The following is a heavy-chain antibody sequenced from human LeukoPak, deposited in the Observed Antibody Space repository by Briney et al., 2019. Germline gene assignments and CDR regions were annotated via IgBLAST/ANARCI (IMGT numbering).Heavy chain of an antibody. CDR1: GFTFSSYS. CDR3: ARDLGRGYSNFRYYFDY. CDR2: ISSSSSTI. D-gene: IGHD4-11*01. V-gene: IGHV3-48*01. Sequence: PGGSLRLSCAASGFTFSSYSMNWVRQAPGKGLEWVSYISSSSSTIYYADSVKGRFTISRDNAKNSLYLQMNSLRAEDTAVYYCARDLGRGYSNFRYYFDYWGQGTLVIVSS. J-gene: IGHJ4*02.